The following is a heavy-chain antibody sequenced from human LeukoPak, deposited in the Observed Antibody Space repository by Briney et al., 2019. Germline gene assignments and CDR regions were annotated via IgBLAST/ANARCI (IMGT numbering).Heavy chain of an antibody. Sequence: SETLSLTCAVSGGSISSNNWWGWVRQPPGKGLEWIGEIYHSGSPNYNPFLKSRVTISVDKSRNHFSLNLSSVTAADTAVYYCARVNINNWHSCDYWGQGTLVTVSS. CDR1: GGSISSNNW. D-gene: IGHD1-1*01. CDR2: IYHSGSP. J-gene: IGHJ4*02. V-gene: IGHV4-4*02. CDR3: ARVNINNWHSCDY.